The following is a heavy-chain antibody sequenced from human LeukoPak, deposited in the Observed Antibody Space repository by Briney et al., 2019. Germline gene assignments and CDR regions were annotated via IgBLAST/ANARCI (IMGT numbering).Heavy chain of an antibody. V-gene: IGHV3-21*01. Sequence: GGSLRLSCAASGFTFSSYSMNWVRQAPGKGLEWVSSISSSSNYIYYADSVKGRFTISRDNAKNSPYLQMNSLRAEDTAVYYCARDQRGGSSVDYWGQGTLVTVSS. CDR2: ISSSSNYI. J-gene: IGHJ4*02. CDR3: ARDQRGGSSVDY. CDR1: GFTFSSYS. D-gene: IGHD6-6*01.